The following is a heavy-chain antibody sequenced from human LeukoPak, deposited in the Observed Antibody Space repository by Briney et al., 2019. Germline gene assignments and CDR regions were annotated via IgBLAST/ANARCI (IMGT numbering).Heavy chain of an antibody. CDR2: ISSTSNHI. CDR1: GFTLSSYT. CDR3: ARGEKPPGRYYCSGGSCYSSAPDI. Sequence: GGSLRLSCAASGFTLSSYTMNWVRQAPGKGLEWVSSISSTSNHIYYANSVKGRFAISRDNAKNSLYLQMNSLRADDTAVYYCARGEKPPGRYYCSGGSCYSSAPDIWGQGTMVTVSS. D-gene: IGHD2-15*01. V-gene: IGHV3-21*06. J-gene: IGHJ3*02.